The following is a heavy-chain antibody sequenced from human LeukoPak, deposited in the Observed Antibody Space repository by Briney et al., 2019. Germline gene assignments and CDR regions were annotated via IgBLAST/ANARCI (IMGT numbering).Heavy chain of an antibody. D-gene: IGHD4-17*01. CDR3: ARNLDDYGDYYYYGMDV. CDR2: IWYDGSNK. Sequence: PGGSLRLSCAASGFIFSSYGMHWVRQAPGKGLEWVAVIWYDGSNKYYADSVKGRFTISRDNSKNTLYLQMNSLRAEDTAVYYCARNLDDYGDYYYYGMDVWGQGTTVTVSS. J-gene: IGHJ6*02. V-gene: IGHV3-33*01. CDR1: GFIFSSYG.